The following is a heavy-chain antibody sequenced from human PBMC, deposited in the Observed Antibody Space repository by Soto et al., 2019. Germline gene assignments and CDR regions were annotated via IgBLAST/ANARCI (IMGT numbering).Heavy chain of an antibody. V-gene: IGHV1-46*01. CDR2: IIPSVGRT. J-gene: IGHJ4*02. CDR3: AILNSPNILTGSVDY. D-gene: IGHD3-9*01. Sequence: ASVKVSCKASGYTFTSYYMHWVRQAPGQGPEWMGIIIPSVGRTSYAQKFQGRVTITTDTSTSTAYMELSSLRSEDTAVYYCAILNSPNILTGSVDYWGQGTLVTVSS. CDR1: GYTFTSYY.